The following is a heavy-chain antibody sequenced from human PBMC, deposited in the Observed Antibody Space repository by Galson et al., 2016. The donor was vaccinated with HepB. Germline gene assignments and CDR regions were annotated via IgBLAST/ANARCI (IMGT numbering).Heavy chain of an antibody. CDR1: GFSVSGKY. CDR2: IFRGDAT. Sequence: SLRLSCAASGFSVSGKYMSWARQAPGKGLEWVSAIFRGDATYYRESVKGRFTISRDTSKNTLYLQMNNLRAEDTAIYYCEGYSDPFDIWGQGTMVTVSS. CDR3: EGYSDPFDI. D-gene: IGHD3-22*01. V-gene: IGHV3-53*01. J-gene: IGHJ3*02.